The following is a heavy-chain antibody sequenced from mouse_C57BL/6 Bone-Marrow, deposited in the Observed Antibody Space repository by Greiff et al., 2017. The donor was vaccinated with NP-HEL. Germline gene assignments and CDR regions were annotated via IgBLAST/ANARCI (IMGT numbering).Heavy chain of an antibody. J-gene: IGHJ3*01. V-gene: IGHV14-4*01. CDR3: TFDGYYEAWFAY. D-gene: IGHD2-3*01. Sequence: VQLQQSGAELVRPGASVKLSCTASGFNIKDDYMHWVKQRPEQGLEWIGWIDPENGDTEYASKFQGKATITAGTSSNTAYLQLSSLTSEDTAVYYCTFDGYYEAWFAYWGQGTLVTVSA. CDR2: IDPENGDT. CDR1: GFNIKDDY.